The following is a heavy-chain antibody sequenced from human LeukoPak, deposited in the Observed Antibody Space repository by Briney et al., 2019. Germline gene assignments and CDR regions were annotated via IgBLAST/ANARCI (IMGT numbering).Heavy chain of an antibody. D-gene: IGHD3-10*01. CDR3: ARGRAYYHGSGSKRDFDY. CDR1: GYSISSGYY. Sequence: PSETLSLTCTVSGYSISSGYYWGWIRQSPGKGLEWIGYVYYSGSTNYNPSLKSRVTISVDTSKNQFSLKLSSVTAADTAVYYCARGRAYYHGSGSKRDFDYWGQGTLVTVSS. V-gene: IGHV4-61*05. J-gene: IGHJ4*02. CDR2: VYYSGST.